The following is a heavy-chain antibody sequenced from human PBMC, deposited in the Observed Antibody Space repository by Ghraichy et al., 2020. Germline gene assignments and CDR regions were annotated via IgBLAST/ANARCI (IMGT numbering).Heavy chain of an antibody. Sequence: GGSLRLSCAASGFTFSSRWMSWARQAPGKGLEWVANIKQDGSEKYYVDSVKGRFTISRDNAKNSLYLQMNSLGAEDTAVYYCATGGGADYWGQGTLVTVSS. CDR2: IKQDGSEK. D-gene: IGHD3-10*01. J-gene: IGHJ4*02. V-gene: IGHV3-7*01. CDR3: ATGGGADY. CDR1: GFTFSSRW.